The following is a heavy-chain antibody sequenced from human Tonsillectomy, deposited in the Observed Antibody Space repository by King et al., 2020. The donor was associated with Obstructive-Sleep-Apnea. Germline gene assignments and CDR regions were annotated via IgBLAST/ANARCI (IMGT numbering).Heavy chain of an antibody. CDR1: GFTFSSYA. CDR2: ISGSGGST. CDR3: AKEMSYDGTGMIDY. V-gene: IGHV3-23*01. Sequence: VQLLESGGGLVQPGGSLRLSCAASGFTFSSYAMSWVRQAPGKGLEWVSAISGSGGSTDYADSMKGRFTISRDNSKNTLYLQMNRLRAEDTALYYCAKEMSYDGTGMIDYWGQGTLVTVSS. D-gene: IGHD3-22*01. J-gene: IGHJ4*02.